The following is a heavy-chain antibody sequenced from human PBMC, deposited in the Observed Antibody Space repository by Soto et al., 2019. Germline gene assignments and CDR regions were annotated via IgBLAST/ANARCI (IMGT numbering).Heavy chain of an antibody. Sequence: ASVKVACKVSGYTLTELSMHWVRQANGKGLEWMGGFDPEDGETIYAQKFQGRVTMTEDTSTDTAYMELSSLRSEDTAVYYCATARRDYDFWSGYFIYWGQGTLVTVSS. D-gene: IGHD3-3*01. CDR3: ATARRDYDFWSGYFIY. J-gene: IGHJ4*02. CDR2: FDPEDGET. V-gene: IGHV1-24*01. CDR1: GYTLTELS.